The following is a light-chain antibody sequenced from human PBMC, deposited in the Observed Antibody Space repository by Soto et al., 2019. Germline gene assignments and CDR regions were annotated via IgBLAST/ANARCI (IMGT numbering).Light chain of an antibody. V-gene: IGLV2-14*03. CDR1: SSDVGAYNY. J-gene: IGLJ1*01. Sequence: QSALTQPASVSGSPGQSIAISCTGTSSDVGAYNYVSWYQQHPGKAPKLVIYDVSSRPSGVSNRFSGSKSGNTASLTISGLQAEDEADYYCCSYTTSNTRQIVFGTGTKVTVL. CDR3: CSYTTSNTRQIV. CDR2: DVS.